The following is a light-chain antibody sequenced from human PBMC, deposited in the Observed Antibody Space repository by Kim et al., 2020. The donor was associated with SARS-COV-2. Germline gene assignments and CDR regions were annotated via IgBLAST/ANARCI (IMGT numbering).Light chain of an antibody. CDR2: WAS. CDR3: QQYYSTWT. J-gene: IGKJ2*01. Sequence: RATINCTSRQGILDSPNNKNYFAWYQQKSGQPPKLLISWASTRESGVPDRFTGSGSGTDFTLTISSLQAEDVAVYYCQQYYSTWTFGQGTKLEI. V-gene: IGKV4-1*01. CDR1: QGILDSPNNKNY.